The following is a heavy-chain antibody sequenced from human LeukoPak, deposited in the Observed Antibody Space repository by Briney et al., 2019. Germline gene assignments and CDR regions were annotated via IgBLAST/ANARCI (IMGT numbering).Heavy chain of an antibody. CDR2: ISGSGGST. J-gene: IGHJ4*02. Sequence: GGSLRLSCAASGFTFSSYAMSWARQAPGKGLEWVSAISGSGGSTYYADSVKGRFTISRDNSKNTLYLQMNSLRAEDTAVYYCAKDSTTYYYGSGSDYWGQGTLVTVSS. CDR1: GFTFSSYA. D-gene: IGHD3-10*01. V-gene: IGHV3-23*01. CDR3: AKDSTTYYYGSGSDY.